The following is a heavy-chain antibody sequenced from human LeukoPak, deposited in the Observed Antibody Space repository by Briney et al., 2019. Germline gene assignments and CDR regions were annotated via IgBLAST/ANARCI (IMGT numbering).Heavy chain of an antibody. D-gene: IGHD6-13*01. CDR1: GFTFSNYE. Sequence: GGSLRLSCAASGFTFSNYEMNWVRQAPGKGLEWVVKGRFTISRDNAKNSLYLQMNSLRVEDTAVYHCARGLASSNWPHWFDPWGQGTRVSVSS. V-gene: IGHV3-48*03. CDR3: ARGLASSNWPHWFDP. J-gene: IGHJ5*02.